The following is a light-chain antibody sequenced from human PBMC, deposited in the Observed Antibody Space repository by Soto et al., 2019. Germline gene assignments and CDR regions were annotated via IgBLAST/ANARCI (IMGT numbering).Light chain of an antibody. Sequence: EVVLTQSPATLSLAPGERATLSCRASQNVRNYLAWYQQKPGQPPRLLIYDTSNRATGVPARFSGSGSGTDFTLTISILEPEDFAVYYCQQRSLLVTFGGGTKVDI. V-gene: IGKV3-11*01. CDR1: QNVRNY. CDR3: QQRSLLVT. J-gene: IGKJ4*01. CDR2: DTS.